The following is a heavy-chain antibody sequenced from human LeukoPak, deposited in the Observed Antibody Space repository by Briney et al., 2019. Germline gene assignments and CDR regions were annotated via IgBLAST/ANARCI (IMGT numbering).Heavy chain of an antibody. D-gene: IGHD6-13*01. CDR3: GKDAEEHIAADWFDP. J-gene: IGHJ5*02. CDR1: GFTFSSYR. CDR2: ISGSGDAT. Sequence: GGSLRLSCAASGFTFSSYRMTWVRQAPGKGLEWVSSISGSGDATYYAASVKGRVTISRDNSKNTLYLQMNSLRVEDTAIYYCGKDAEEHIAADWFDPRGQGILVTVSS. V-gene: IGHV3-23*01.